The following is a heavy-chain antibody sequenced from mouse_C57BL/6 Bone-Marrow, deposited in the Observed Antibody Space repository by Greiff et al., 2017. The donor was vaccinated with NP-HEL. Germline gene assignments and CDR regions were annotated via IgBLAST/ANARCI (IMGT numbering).Heavy chain of an antibody. CDR2: IDPSDSYT. CDR3: ARYYDYDPFAY. V-gene: IGHV1-69*01. CDR1: GYTFTSYW. D-gene: IGHD2-4*01. J-gene: IGHJ3*01. Sequence: QVQLQQPGAELVMPGASVKLSCKASGYTFTSYWMHWVKQRPGQGLEWIGEIDPSDSYTNYNQKFKGKSTLTVDKSSSTAYMQLSSLTSEDSAVYYCARYYDYDPFAYWGQGTLVTVSA.